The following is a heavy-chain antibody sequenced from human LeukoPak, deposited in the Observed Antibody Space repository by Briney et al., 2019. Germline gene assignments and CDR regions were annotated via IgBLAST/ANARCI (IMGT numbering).Heavy chain of an antibody. CDR3: AAHLQNWGPFDY. J-gene: IGHJ4*02. CDR1: AYTFTGYY. D-gene: IGHD7-27*01. CDR2: INPSGTST. Sequence: ASLKVSCKASAYTFTGYYMQWVRQAPGQGLEWMGTINPSGTSTNYAQKFQGRVTMTRDTSTSTVYIELSGLRSEDTAVYYCAAHLQNWGPFDYWGQGTLVTVSS. V-gene: IGHV1-46*03.